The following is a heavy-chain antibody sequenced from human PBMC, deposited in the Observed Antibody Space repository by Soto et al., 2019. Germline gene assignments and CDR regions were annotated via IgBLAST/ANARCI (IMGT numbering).Heavy chain of an antibody. Sequence: GGSLRLSSTASGFHFSSYAMHWVRQAPGKGLEWVAVISYDGSNKYYADSVKGRFTISRDNSKNTLYLQMNSLRAEDTAVYYCASIVGAITHAFDIWGQGTMVTVSS. CDR1: GFHFSSYA. D-gene: IGHD1-26*01. CDR3: ASIVGAITHAFDI. CDR2: ISYDGSNK. J-gene: IGHJ3*02. V-gene: IGHV3-30-3*01.